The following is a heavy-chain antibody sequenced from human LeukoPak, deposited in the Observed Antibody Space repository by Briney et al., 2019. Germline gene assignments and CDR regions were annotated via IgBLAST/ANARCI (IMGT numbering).Heavy chain of an antibody. CDR3: ARDPGYCSSTSCYGISYYFDY. V-gene: IGHV3-64*01. D-gene: IGHD2-2*01. CDR2: ISSNGGST. J-gene: IGHJ4*02. CDR1: GFTFSSYA. Sequence: GGSLRLSCAASGFTFSSYAMHWVRQAPGKGLEYVSAISSNGGSTYYANSVKGRFTISRDNSKNTLYLQMGSLRAEDMAVYYCARDPGYCSSTSCYGISYYFDYWGQGTLVTVSS.